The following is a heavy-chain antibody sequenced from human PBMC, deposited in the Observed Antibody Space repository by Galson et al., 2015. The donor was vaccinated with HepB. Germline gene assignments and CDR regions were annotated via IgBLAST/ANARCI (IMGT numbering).Heavy chain of an antibody. CDR3: LHLVAVTATTPATDY. D-gene: IGHD2-21*02. CDR2: ISGSGGST. CDR1: GFTFSSYA. V-gene: IGHV3-23*01. J-gene: IGHJ4*02. Sequence: SLRLSCAASGFTFSSYAMSWVRQAPGKGLEWVSAISGSGGSTYYADSVKGRFTISRDNSKNTLYLQMNSLRAEDTAVYYCLHLVAVTATTPATDYWGQGTLVTVSS.